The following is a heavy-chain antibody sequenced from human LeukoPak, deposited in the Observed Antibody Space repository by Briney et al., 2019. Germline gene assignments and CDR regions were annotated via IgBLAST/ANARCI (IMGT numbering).Heavy chain of an antibody. V-gene: IGHV3-30*04. CDR1: GFTFSSYA. CDR2: ISYDGSNK. D-gene: IGHD6-19*01. CDR3: ARGRYTRRVSPIAVAGTSTVTTFDY. Sequence: PGGSLRLSCAASGFTFSSYAMHWVRQAPGKGLEWVAVISYDGSNKYYADSVKGRFTISRDNSKNTLYLQMNSLRAEDTAAYYCARGRYTRRVSPIAVAGTSTVTTFDYWGQGTLVTVSS. J-gene: IGHJ4*02.